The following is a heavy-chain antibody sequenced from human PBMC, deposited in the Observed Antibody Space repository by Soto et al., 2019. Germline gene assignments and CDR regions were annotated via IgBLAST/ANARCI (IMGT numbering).Heavy chain of an antibody. CDR3: ARTTFYDIFTAYYSLFDY. V-gene: IGHV4-31*03. CDR2: ISDSGSS. J-gene: IGHJ4*02. D-gene: IGHD3-9*01. Sequence: QVQLQESGPGLVKPSQTLTLTCTVSGGSISSGSFYWSWIRQHPGKGLEWIGHISDSGSSYYNPSLESRVTISVDTSKNQFSLRLSAVTAADTAVYFSARTTFYDIFTAYYSLFDYWGQGTLVTVSS. CDR1: GGSISSGSFY.